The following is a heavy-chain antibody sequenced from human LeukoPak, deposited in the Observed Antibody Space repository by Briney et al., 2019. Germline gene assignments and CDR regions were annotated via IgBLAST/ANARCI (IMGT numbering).Heavy chain of an antibody. Sequence: GGSLRLSCAASGFTFSSYSMNWVRQAPGKGLEWVSSISSSSSYIYYADSVKGRFTISRDSAKNSLYLQMNSLRAEDTAVYYCARDCGGDCYFGYWGQGTLVTVSS. CDR3: ARDCGGDCYFGY. D-gene: IGHD2-21*01. CDR2: ISSSSSYI. CDR1: GFTFSSYS. J-gene: IGHJ4*02. V-gene: IGHV3-21*01.